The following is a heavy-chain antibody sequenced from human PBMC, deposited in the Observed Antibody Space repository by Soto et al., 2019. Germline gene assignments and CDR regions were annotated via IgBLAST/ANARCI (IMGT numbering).Heavy chain of an antibody. CDR1: GGSISSYY. CDR2: IYYSGST. CDR3: ARHSNYYYYCMDV. V-gene: IGHV4-59*08. Sequence: SETLSLTCTVSGGSISSYYWSWIRQPPGKGLEWIGYIYYSGSTNYNPSLKSRVTISVDTSKNQFSLKLSSVTAADTAVYYCARHSNYYYYCMDVWGKGTTVTVPS. J-gene: IGHJ6*03. D-gene: IGHD4-4*01.